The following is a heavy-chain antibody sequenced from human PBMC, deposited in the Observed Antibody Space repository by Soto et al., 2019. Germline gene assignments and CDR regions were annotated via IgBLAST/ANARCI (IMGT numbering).Heavy chain of an antibody. V-gene: IGHV1-69*13. J-gene: IGHJ4*02. CDR2: IIPIFGTA. Sequence: ASVKVSCKASGGTFSSYSISWVRQAPGQGLEWMGGIIPIFGTANYAQKFQGRVTITADESTSTAYMGLSSLRSEDTAVYYCARGGELVVVTAYFDYWGQGTLVTVSS. D-gene: IGHD3-22*01. CDR1: GGTFSSYS. CDR3: ARGGELVVVTAYFDY.